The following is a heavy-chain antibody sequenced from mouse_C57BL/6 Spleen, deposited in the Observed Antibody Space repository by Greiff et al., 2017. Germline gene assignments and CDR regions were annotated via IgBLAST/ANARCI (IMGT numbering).Heavy chain of an antibody. CDR1: GFSFSSFG. CDR2: ISSGSSTI. CDR3: ARGGGYDSSSYFDY. D-gene: IGHD1-1*01. J-gene: IGHJ2*01. Sequence: EVTLVESGGGLVQPGGSRKLSCAASGFSFSSFGMHWVRQAPEKGLEWVAYISSGSSTIYYADTVKGRFTITRDNPKNTLFLQMTSLRSEDTAMYYCARGGGYDSSSYFDYWGQGTTLTVSS. V-gene: IGHV5-17*02.